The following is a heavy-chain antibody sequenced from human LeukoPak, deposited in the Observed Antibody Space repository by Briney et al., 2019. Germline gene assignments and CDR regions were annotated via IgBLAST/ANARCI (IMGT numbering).Heavy chain of an antibody. CDR1: GFTFSSYW. D-gene: IGHD3-10*01. J-gene: IGHJ4*02. V-gene: IGHV3-7*01. Sequence: GGSLRLSCATSGFTFSSYWMSWVRQAPGKGLEWVANIKEDGSEKYYVDSVKGRFTISRDNAKNSLYLQMNSLRAEDTAVYYCARDPNLGWGSGSYFVYWGQGTLVTVSS. CDR3: ARDPNLGWGSGSYFVY. CDR2: IKEDGSEK.